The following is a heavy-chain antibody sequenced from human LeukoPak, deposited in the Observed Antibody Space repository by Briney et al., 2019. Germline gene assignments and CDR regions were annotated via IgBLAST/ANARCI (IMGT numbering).Heavy chain of an antibody. Sequence: SETLSLTCAVYGGSFGGYYWSWIRQPPGKGLEWIGEINHSGSTNYNPSLKSRVTISVDTSKNQFSLKLSSVTAADTAVYYCARAKGYCSGGSCYSLYGAFDIWGQGTMVTVSS. J-gene: IGHJ3*02. V-gene: IGHV4-34*01. D-gene: IGHD2-15*01. CDR2: INHSGST. CDR3: ARAKGYCSGGSCYSLYGAFDI. CDR1: GGSFGGYY.